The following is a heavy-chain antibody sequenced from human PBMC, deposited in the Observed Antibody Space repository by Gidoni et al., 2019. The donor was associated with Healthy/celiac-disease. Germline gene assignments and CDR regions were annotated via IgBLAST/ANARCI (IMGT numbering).Heavy chain of an antibody. Sequence: EVQLLESGGGLVQPGGSLRLSCAASGFTFSSYAMSWVRQAPGEGLEWVSANSGSGGSTYYADSVKGRFTISRDNTKNTLYLQMNSLRAEDTAVYYCAKGGGALTPYFDYWGQGTLVTVSS. D-gene: IGHD3-16*01. CDR2: NSGSGGST. CDR3: AKGGGALTPYFDY. CDR1: GFTFSSYA. J-gene: IGHJ4*02. V-gene: IGHV3-23*01.